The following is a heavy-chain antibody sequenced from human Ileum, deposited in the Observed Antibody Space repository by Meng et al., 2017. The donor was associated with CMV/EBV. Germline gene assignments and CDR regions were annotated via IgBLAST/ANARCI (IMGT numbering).Heavy chain of an antibody. CDR3: ARGASGYSYGLNFDY. CDR2: ISSSGATI. D-gene: IGHD5-18*01. Sequence: SGFTFSDNYMGWARQAPGKGMEWLSYISSSGATIFYADSVKGRFTVSRDNARNSLYLQMNSLKAEETAVYYCARGASGYSYGLNFDYWGQGTLVTVSS. J-gene: IGHJ4*02. V-gene: IGHV3-11*04. CDR1: GFTFSDNY.